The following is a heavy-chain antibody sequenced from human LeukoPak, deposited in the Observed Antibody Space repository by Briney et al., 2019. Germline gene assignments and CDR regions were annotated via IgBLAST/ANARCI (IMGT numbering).Heavy chain of an antibody. CDR2: IYTSGST. CDR1: GGSISSSSYY. D-gene: IGHD5-18*01. J-gene: IGHJ5*02. Sequence: PSETLSLTCTVSGGSISSSSYYWGWIRQPPGKGLEWIGSIYTSGSTNYNPSLKSRVTMSVDTSKNQFSLKLSSVTAADTAVYYCARSVGGYSYGYGFDPWGQGTLVTVSS. CDR3: ARSVGGYSYGYGFDP. V-gene: IGHV4-39*07.